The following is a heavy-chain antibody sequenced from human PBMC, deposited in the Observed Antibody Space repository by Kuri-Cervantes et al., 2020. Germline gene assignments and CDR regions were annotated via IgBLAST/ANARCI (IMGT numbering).Heavy chain of an antibody. D-gene: IGHD3-9*01. J-gene: IGHJ6*02. V-gene: IGHV1-46*01. CDR3: ARDYDILTGYYXXYYYGMDV. Sequence: ASVKVSCKASGYTFTSYYMHWVRQAPGQGLEWMGIINPSGGSTSYAQKFQGRVTMTRDTSTSTVYMELSSLRSEDTAVYYCARDYDILTGYYXXYYYGMDVWGQGTTVTVSS. CDR1: GYTFTSYY. CDR2: INPSGGST.